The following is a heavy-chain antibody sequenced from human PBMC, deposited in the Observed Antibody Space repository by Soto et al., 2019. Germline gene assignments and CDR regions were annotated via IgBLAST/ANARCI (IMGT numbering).Heavy chain of an antibody. CDR1: GSTFSSST. Sequence: ASVKVSCKTSGSTFSSSTISWVRQAPGQGLEWMGGIIPVFGTPNYAQKFQGRVTLIADKSTSTAYMELSNLSSEDTAVYFCARPADYVSGFSQWGQGTLVTVSS. V-gene: IGHV1-69*06. CDR3: ARPADYVSGFSQ. D-gene: IGHD3-16*01. J-gene: IGHJ4*02. CDR2: IIPVFGTP.